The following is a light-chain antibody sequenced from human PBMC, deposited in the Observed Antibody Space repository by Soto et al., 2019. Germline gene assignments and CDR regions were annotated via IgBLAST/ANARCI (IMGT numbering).Light chain of an antibody. CDR3: GSKAGSNKHVV. V-gene: IGLV2-8*01. CDR2: EVT. CDR1: SSDIGASNS. Sequence: QSALTQPPSASGSPGQSVTISCAGSSSDIGASNSVSWYQQHPGKAPKLLISEVTKRPSGVPDRFSVSKSGNTASLTVSGLQADDEADYYCGSKAGSNKHVVFGGGTKLTVL. J-gene: IGLJ2*01.